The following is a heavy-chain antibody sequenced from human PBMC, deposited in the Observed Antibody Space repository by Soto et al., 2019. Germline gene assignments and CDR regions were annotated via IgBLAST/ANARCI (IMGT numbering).Heavy chain of an antibody. CDR3: ARGRYFATTHRQWWYFDF. J-gene: IGHJ2*01. CDR1: GYTFITSG. D-gene: IGHD1-1*01. V-gene: IGHV1-18*01. CDR2: ISSANGDK. Sequence: QVELMQSGPEVKRPGTSVKVSCKASGYTFITSGINWVRQTPGQALEWVGWISSANGDKKYAQKFKARVSLTSETSTDTVYMELTNLRSDDTAVYFCARGRYFATTHRQWWYFDFWGRGTPVTVAS.